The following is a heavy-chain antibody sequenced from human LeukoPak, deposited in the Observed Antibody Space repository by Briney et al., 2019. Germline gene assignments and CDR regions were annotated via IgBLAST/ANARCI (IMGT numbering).Heavy chain of an antibody. CDR3: ASGDGLRDASCFDY. CDR2: ISSNGGKS. J-gene: IGHJ4*02. Sequence: GGSLRLSCAASGFTFSNYAMNWVRQAPGKGLEWVARISSNGGKSYYADSVKGRLTISRDNPKKTLYLQMRSLRVEDTALYYCASGDGLRDASCFDYWGQGIQVTVSS. CDR1: GFTFSNYA. V-gene: IGHV3-23*01. D-gene: IGHD2-8*01.